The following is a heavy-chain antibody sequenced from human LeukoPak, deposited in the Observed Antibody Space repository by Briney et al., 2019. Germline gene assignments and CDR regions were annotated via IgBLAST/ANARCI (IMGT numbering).Heavy chain of an antibody. CDR1: GFTFSSYW. CDR3: ASSIAAAGRHYYYYGMVV. J-gene: IGHJ6*01. V-gene: IGHV3-7*01. CDR2: IKQDGSEK. Sequence: GGSLRLSCAASGFTFSSYWMSWVRQAPGKGLEWVAHIKQDGSEKYYVDSVKGRFTISRDNAKNSLYLQMNSLRAEDTAGYYCASSIAAAGRHYYYYGMVVWGQGATVTVSS. D-gene: IGHD6-13*01.